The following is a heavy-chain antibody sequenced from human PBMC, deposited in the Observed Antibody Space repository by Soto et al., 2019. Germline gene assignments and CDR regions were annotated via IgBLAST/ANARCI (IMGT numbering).Heavy chain of an antibody. V-gene: IGHV4-61*08. CDR3: ARGFSSVSMDA. D-gene: IGHD6-19*01. J-gene: IGHJ6*02. CDR2: TYSSGSA. Sequence: SETLSLTCTVSGDSVSSGGYYWSWIRQPPGKGLEWIGYTYSSGSANYNPSLKSRVTISRGTSKNQISLKVASVTAADTAGYYCARGFSSVSMDAWGQGTTVTVSS. CDR1: GDSVSSGGYY.